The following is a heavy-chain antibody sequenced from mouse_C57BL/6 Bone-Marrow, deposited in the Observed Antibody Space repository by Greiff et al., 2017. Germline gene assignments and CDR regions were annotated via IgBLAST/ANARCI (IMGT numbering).Heavy chain of an antibody. D-gene: IGHD2-4*01. CDR1: GYIFTEYT. V-gene: IGHV1-62-2*01. J-gene: IGHJ2*01. CDR2: FYPGRGSI. Sequence: QVQLQQSGAELVKPGASVKLSCKASGYIFTEYTIHWVKQRSGQGLEWIGWFYPGRGSIKYNERFKDKATLTADNSSNTVYLDLSRLTSEDSAVYFCARHERYYDYEGYFDYWGQGTTLTVSS. CDR3: ARHERYYDYEGYFDY.